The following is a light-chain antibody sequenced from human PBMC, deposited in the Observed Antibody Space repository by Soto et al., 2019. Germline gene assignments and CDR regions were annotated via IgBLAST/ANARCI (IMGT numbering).Light chain of an antibody. CDR1: QSVSRY. J-gene: IGKJ4*01. CDR3: QNRSNWPLN. Sequence: PGARVTLSCRASQSVSRYLAWYQQKPGQAPKLLIYDASNRATGIPARFSGSGSGADFTLTISSLEPEDFAVYYCQNRSNWPLNFGGGTKVDIK. V-gene: IGKV3-11*01. CDR2: DAS.